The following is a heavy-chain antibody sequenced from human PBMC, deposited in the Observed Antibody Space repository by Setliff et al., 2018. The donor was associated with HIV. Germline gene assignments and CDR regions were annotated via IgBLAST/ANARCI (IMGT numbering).Heavy chain of an antibody. CDR3: ARDSGVSSGWKNWFDS. Sequence: KASGGTFSSYAISWVRQAPGQGLEWMGGSIPIYGTANYAQKFQGRVTITTDESTSTAYMDPSSLRSEDTAVYYCARDSGVSSGWKNWFDSWGQGTLVTVSS. D-gene: IGHD6-19*01. V-gene: IGHV1-69*05. J-gene: IGHJ5*01. CDR2: SIPIYGTA. CDR1: GGTFSSYA.